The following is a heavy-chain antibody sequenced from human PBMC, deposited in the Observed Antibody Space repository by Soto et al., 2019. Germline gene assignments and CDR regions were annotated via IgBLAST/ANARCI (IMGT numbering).Heavy chain of an antibody. CDR3: ARAVLRYFDWSDGGDYYYYMDV. J-gene: IGHJ6*03. Sequence: QVQLQESGPGLVKPSETLSLTCTVSGGSISSYYWSWIRQPPGKGLEWIGYIYYSGSTNYNPSLKKRIKISVQTSKNQFSLKLSSVTAADTAVYYCARAVLRYFDWSDGGDYYYYMDVWGKGTTVTVSS. CDR2: IYYSGST. V-gene: IGHV4-59*01. D-gene: IGHD3-9*01. CDR1: GGSISSYY.